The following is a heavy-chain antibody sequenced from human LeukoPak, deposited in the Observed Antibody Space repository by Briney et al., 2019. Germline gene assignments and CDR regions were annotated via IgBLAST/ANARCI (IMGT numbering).Heavy chain of an antibody. Sequence: PSETLSLTCTVSGGSISSSSYYWGWIRQPPGKGLEWIGSIYYSGSTYYNPSLKSRVTISVDTSKNQFSLKLSSVTAADTAVYYCAISSSGWYEDDYWGQGTLVTVSS. CDR1: GGSISSSSYY. CDR3: AISSSGWYEDDY. J-gene: IGHJ4*02. CDR2: IYYSGST. D-gene: IGHD6-19*01. V-gene: IGHV4-39*07.